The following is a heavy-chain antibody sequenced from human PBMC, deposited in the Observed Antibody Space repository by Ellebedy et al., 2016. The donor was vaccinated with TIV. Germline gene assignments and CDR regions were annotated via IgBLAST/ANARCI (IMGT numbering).Heavy chain of an antibody. V-gene: IGHV1-46*01. CDR3: ARGGGHNWKDAYHFDY. J-gene: IGHJ4*02. D-gene: IGHD1-20*01. CDR1: GYTFTRYY. CDR2: INPSGGYT. Sequence: AASVKVSCKASGYTFTRYYMYWVRHAPGQGLEWLGTINPSGGYTTYAQKTQGRVTLTRDPSRSTAYMELNSLGSEDTAVDYGARGGGHNWKDAYHFDYWGQGTLVAVSS.